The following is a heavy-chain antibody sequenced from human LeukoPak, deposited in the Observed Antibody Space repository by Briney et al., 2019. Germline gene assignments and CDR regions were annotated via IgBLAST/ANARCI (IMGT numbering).Heavy chain of an antibody. CDR3: AREITMVRGVIPKNYGMDV. J-gene: IGHJ6*04. CDR2: INSDGSST. V-gene: IGHV3-74*01. Sequence: PGGSLRLSCAASGFTFSSYWMHWVRQAPGKGLVWVSRINSDGSSTSYADSVKGRFTISRDNAKYTLYLQMNSLRAEDTAVYYCAREITMVRGVIPKNYGMDVWGKGTTVTVSS. CDR1: GFTFSSYW. D-gene: IGHD3-10*01.